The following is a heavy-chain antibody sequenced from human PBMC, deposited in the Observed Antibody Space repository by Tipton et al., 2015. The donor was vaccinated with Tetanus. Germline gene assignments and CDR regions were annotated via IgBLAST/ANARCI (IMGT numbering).Heavy chain of an antibody. Sequence: TLSLTCAVYGGSFSGYYWSWIRQPPGKGLEWIGEINHSGSTNYNPSLKSRVTIPVDTSKNQFSLKLSSVTAADTAVYYCARAVIWGKYYYYGMDVWGQGTTVTVSS. V-gene: IGHV4-34*01. CDR3: ARAVIWGKYYYYGMDV. CDR2: INHSGST. D-gene: IGHD2-21*01. J-gene: IGHJ6*02. CDR1: GGSFSGYY.